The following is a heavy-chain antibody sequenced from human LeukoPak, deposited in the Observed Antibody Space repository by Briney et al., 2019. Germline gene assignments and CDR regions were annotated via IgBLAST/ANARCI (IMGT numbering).Heavy chain of an antibody. CDR3: AKDSSGSYFFWD. Sequence: PGGSLRLSCAASGFTFSNAWMSWVRQAPGKGREWVGRIKSKTDGGTTDYAAPVKGRFTISRDNSKNTLYLKMNSLRAEDTAVYYCAKDSSGSYFFWDWGQGTLVTVSS. J-gene: IGHJ4*02. D-gene: IGHD1-26*01. CDR1: GFTFSNAW. CDR2: IKSKTDGGTT. V-gene: IGHV3-15*01.